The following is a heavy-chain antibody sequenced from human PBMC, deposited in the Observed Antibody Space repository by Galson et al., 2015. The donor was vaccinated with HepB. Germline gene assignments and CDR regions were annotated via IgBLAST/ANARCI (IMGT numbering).Heavy chain of an antibody. J-gene: IGHJ4*02. CDR3: ARDVVDDTDNDDYSSVAGY. Sequence: SLRLSCAASGFSFNTFVMHWVRQAPGRGLEWVALIWSDGSSPYYGDSVRGRFTISRDNSKNMLYLQMNNVRVADTAIYYCARDVVDDTDNDDYSSVAGYWGQGTLVTVSS. V-gene: IGHV3-33*01. CDR2: IWSDGSSP. CDR1: GFSFNTFV. D-gene: IGHD4-17*01.